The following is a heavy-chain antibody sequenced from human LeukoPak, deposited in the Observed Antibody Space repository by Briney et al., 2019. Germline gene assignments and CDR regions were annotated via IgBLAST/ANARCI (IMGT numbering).Heavy chain of an antibody. V-gene: IGHV3-48*03. CDR3: AREVDYYDSSGQNYFDY. CDR1: GFTFGSYE. Sequence: GGSLRLSCAASGFTFGSYEMNWVRQAPGKGLEWVSYISSSGSTIYYADSVKGRFTISRDNAKNSLYLQINSLRAEDTAVYYCAREVDYYDSSGQNYFDYWGQGTLVTVSS. J-gene: IGHJ4*02. CDR2: ISSSGSTI. D-gene: IGHD3-22*01.